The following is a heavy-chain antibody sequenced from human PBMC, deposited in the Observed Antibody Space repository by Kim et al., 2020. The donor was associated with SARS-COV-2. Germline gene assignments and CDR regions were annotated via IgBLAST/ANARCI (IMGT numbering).Heavy chain of an antibody. CDR1: GFSFTNYV. J-gene: IGHJ4*02. Sequence: GGSLRLSCVGSGFSFTNYVMSWVRQAPGKGLDWVSRISGSGGDTFYADSVKGRFTISRDNSKNTLYLQMNSLRVEDTAVYYCTRFKWFGEEGFWGQGTLVIVSS. V-gene: IGHV3-23*01. CDR2: ISGSGGDT. CDR3: TRFKWFGEEGF. D-gene: IGHD3-10*01.